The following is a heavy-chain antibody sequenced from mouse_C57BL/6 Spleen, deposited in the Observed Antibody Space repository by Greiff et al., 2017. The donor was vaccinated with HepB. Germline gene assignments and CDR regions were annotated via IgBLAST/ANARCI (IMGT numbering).Heavy chain of an antibody. Sequence: VQLQQPGTELVKPGASVKLSCKASGYTFTSYWMHWVKQRPGQGLEWIGNINPSNGGTNYNEKFKSKATLTVDKSSSTAYMQLSSLTSEDSAVYYCARALVITTAYYYAMDYWGQGTSVTVSS. D-gene: IGHD1-1*01. CDR3: ARALVITTAYYYAMDY. CDR2: INPSNGGT. J-gene: IGHJ4*01. CDR1: GYTFTSYW. V-gene: IGHV1-53*01.